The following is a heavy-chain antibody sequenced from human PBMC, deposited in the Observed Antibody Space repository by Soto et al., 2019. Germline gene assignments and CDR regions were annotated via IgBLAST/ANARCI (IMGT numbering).Heavy chain of an antibody. V-gene: IGHV1-2*04. Sequence: QVQLVQSGAEVKKPGASVKVSCKASGYTFTGYYMHWVRQAPGQGLEWMGWINPNSGGTNYAQKVQGWVNMTRDTSISTAYMELSRRRSDDTAVYYCARAPWIQLWDFDYWGQGTLVTVSS. J-gene: IGHJ4*02. D-gene: IGHD5-18*01. CDR3: ARAPWIQLWDFDY. CDR1: GYTFTGYY. CDR2: INPNSGGT.